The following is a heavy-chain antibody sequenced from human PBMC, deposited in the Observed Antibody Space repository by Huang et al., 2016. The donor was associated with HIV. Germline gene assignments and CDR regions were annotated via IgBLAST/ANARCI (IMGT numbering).Heavy chain of an antibody. D-gene: IGHD6-19*01. J-gene: IGHJ3*01. CDR1: GFTFTTYW. CDR3: ARHRSSGGVEEAFDV. CDR2: LNNDGSIT. Sequence: DVQLVESGGGLVQPGGSLRLSCAASGFTFTTYWMHWVRQVPGKGWVWVSRLNNDGSITMYADSVKGRFTISRDNAKNTLYLQMNSLRAEDTALYYCARHRSSGGVEEAFDVWGQGTLVTVSS. V-gene: IGHV3-74*03.